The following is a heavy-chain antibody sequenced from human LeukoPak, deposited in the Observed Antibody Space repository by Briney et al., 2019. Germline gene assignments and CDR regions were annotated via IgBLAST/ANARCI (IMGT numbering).Heavy chain of an antibody. CDR2: ICHSGST. V-gene: IGHV4-30-2*01. D-gene: IGHD3-3*01. Sequence: PSETLSLTCAVSGGSISSGGYSWSWIRQPPGKGLEWIGYICHSGSTYYNPSLKSRVTISVDRSKNQFSLKLSSVTAADTAVYYCARHSLVIFGVVIGPHDAFDIWGQGTMVTVSS. CDR1: GGSISSGGYS. CDR3: ARHSLVIFGVVIGPHDAFDI. J-gene: IGHJ3*02.